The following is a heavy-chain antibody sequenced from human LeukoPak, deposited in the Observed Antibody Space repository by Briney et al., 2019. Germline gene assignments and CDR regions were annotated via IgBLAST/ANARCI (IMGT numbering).Heavy chain of an antibody. D-gene: IGHD4-23*01. Sequence: GGSLRLSCAASGLTFSIHWMNWVRQAPGKGLEWVSSISSSSSYIYYADSVKGRFTISGDNAKNSLYLQMNSLRAEDTAVYYCASSHDYGGKEVYYFDYWGQGTLVTVSS. CDR1: GLTFSIHW. CDR3: ASSHDYGGKEVYYFDY. J-gene: IGHJ4*02. CDR2: ISSSSSYI. V-gene: IGHV3-21*01.